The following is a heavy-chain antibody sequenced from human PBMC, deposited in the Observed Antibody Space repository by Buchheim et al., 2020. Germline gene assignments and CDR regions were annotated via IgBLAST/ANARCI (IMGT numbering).Heavy chain of an antibody. V-gene: IGHV4-61*02. J-gene: IGHJ5*02. CDR2: IYTSGST. CDR3: ARGLIVLRSTLHWFDP. D-gene: IGHD3-3*01. Sequence: QVQLQESGPGLVKPSQTLSLTCTVSGGSISSGSYYWSWIRQPAGKGLEWIGRIYTSGSTNYNPSLKSRVTISVDTSKNQFSLKLSSVTAADTAVYYCARGLIVLRSTLHWFDPWGQGTL. CDR1: GGSISSGSYY.